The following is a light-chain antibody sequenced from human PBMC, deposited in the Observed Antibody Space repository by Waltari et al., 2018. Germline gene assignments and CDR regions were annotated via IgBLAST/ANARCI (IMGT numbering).Light chain of an antibody. CDR3: TSYAGSSSWV. J-gene: IGLJ3*02. CDR2: DVF. Sequence: QSALTQHASVSGSPGQSITIPCTGTSSDVGVYHYVARYQQHPGQAPKLLVYDVFARPSGVSDRFSGSKSGNTASLTISGLQAEDEADYYCTSYAGSSSWVFGGGTKLTVL. V-gene: IGLV2-14*03. CDR1: SSDVGVYHY.